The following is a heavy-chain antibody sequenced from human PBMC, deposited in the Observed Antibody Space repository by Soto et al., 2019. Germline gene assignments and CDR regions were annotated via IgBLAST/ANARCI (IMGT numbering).Heavy chain of an antibody. Sequence: QVQLVESGGGVVQPGRSLRLSCAASGFTFSSYAMHWVRQAPGKGLEWVAVISYDGSNKYYADSVKGRFTISRDNSKNTLYLQMNGLRDEDTAVYYCARDFDYWGQGTLVTVSS. CDR2: ISYDGSNK. CDR1: GFTFSSYA. CDR3: ARDFDY. V-gene: IGHV3-30-3*01. J-gene: IGHJ4*02.